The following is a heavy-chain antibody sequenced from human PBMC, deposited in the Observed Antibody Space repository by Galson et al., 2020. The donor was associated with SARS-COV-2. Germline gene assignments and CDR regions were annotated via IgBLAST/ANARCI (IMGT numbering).Heavy chain of an antibody. V-gene: IGHV3-30*09. Sequence: GGTLRLSCKVSGFTFRRYAMHWVRQAPGKGLEWVASITDDGSNQHYADPVKGRFAVSRDNSKDTLWLQMNSLRTEDTAMYFCARDGADVTRGISVPSMPGYWGQGTRVSVSS. D-gene: IGHD3-16*01. CDR1: GFTFRRYA. CDR2: ITDDGSNQ. J-gene: IGHJ4*02. CDR3: ARDGADVTRGISVPSMPGY.